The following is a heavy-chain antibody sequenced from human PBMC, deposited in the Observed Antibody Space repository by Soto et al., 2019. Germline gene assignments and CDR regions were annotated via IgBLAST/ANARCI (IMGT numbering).Heavy chain of an antibody. V-gene: IGHV3-30*18. CDR3: AKGGEAFDI. J-gene: IGHJ3*02. Sequence: GGSLRLSCAASGFTFSYYYMHWVRQAPGKGLEWVAAISYDESDTDYADSVKGRFTISRDNSNNTLYLQMDSLRAEDTAVYYCAKGGEAFDIWGQGTMVTVSS. D-gene: IGHD3-10*01. CDR1: GFTFSYYY. CDR2: ISYDESDT.